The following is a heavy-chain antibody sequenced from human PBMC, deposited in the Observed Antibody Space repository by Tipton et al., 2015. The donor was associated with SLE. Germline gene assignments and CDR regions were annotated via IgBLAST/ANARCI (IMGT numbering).Heavy chain of an antibody. D-gene: IGHD4-11*01. Sequence: SGAEVKKPGASVKVSCKASGYTFTSYGISWVRQAPGQGLEWMGWISAYNGNTNYAQKLQGRVTMTTDTSTSTAYMELRSLRSDDTAVYYCARDLPPGSHYSPPGGDYWGQGTLVTVSS. CDR1: GYTFTSYG. V-gene: IGHV1-18*01. CDR3: ARDLPPGSHYSPPGGDY. CDR2: ISAYNGNT. J-gene: IGHJ4*02.